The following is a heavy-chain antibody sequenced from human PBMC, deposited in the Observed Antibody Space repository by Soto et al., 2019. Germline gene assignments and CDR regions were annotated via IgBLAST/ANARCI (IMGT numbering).Heavy chain of an antibody. V-gene: IGHV1-69*01. CDR3: ARAVRGYYDSSGYIPTYGYYYYGMDV. Sequence: QVQLVQSGAEVKKPGSSVKVSCKASGGTFSSYAISWVRQAPGQGLEWMGGIIPIFGTANYAQKFQGRVTITADESTSTAYMELSSLRSEDTAVYYCARAVRGYYDSSGYIPTYGYYYYGMDVWGQGTTVTVSS. D-gene: IGHD3-22*01. CDR2: IIPIFGTA. CDR1: GGTFSSYA. J-gene: IGHJ6*02.